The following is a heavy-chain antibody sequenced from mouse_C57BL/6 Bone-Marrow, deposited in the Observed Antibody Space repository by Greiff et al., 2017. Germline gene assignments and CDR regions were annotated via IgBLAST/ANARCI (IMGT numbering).Heavy chain of an antibody. V-gene: IGHV1-55*01. Sequence: QVQLKQSGAELVKPGASVKMSCKASGYTFTSYWITWVKQRTGQGLEWIGDIYPSSGSTNYNEKFKGKATLTVDTSSSTAYMQLSSLTSEDSAVYYCARYNYGGSYWYFDVWGTGTTVTVSS. J-gene: IGHJ1*03. CDR3: ARYNYGGSYWYFDV. CDR2: IYPSSGST. CDR1: GYTFTSYW. D-gene: IGHD1-1*01.